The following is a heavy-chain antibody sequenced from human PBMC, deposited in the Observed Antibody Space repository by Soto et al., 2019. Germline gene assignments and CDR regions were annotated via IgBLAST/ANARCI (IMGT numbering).Heavy chain of an antibody. CDR3: ASGFARFKY. D-gene: IGHD2-2*03. CDR2: IDGSGTTK. J-gene: IGHJ4*02. CDR1: GFTFNDFE. V-gene: IGHV3-48*03. Sequence: EVQLLESGGGLVQPGGSLRLSCGVSGFTFNDFEMNWVRQAPGKGLEWLAYIDGSGTTKKYADSVRGRFTNSRDNPNNSLLLQMSSLSAAATAISYCASGFARFKYWGQGTLVSVSS.